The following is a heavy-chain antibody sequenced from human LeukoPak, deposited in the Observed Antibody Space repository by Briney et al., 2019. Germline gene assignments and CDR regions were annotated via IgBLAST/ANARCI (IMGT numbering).Heavy chain of an antibody. CDR2: IYYSGST. Sequence: TSETLSLTCTVSGGSISSYYWSWLRQTPGKGLEWIGDIYYSGSTNYNPSLKSRVTISVDRSKNQFSLKLSSVTAADTAVYYCAGGPSAAAVWGQGTLVTVSA. CDR1: GGSISSYY. V-gene: IGHV4-59*12. D-gene: IGHD6-13*01. CDR3: AGGPSAAAV. J-gene: IGHJ4*02.